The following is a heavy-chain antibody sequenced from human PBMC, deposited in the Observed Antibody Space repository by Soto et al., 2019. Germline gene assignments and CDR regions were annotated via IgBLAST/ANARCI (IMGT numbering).Heavy chain of an antibody. CDR3: ARIDCTGNNCNPYYHYGMDV. V-gene: IGHV3-33*01. CDR2: IWYDGGTK. D-gene: IGHD2-8*02. J-gene: IGHJ6*02. CDR1: GFTFYTYG. Sequence: PVGSLRLSCAASGFTFYTYGMHWVRQVPGKGLQWVAVIWYDGGTKYYADSVRGRFTVSRDNSKNTLYLQMNSLRDEDTAVYYCARIDCTGNNCNPYYHYGMDVWGQGTTVTVSS.